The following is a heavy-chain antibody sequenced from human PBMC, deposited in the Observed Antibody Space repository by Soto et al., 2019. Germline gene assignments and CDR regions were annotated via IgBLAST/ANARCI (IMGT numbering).Heavy chain of an antibody. Sequence: EVQLLESGGGLVQPGGSLRLSCAASGFTCSSYAMSWVRQAPGKGLEWVSAISGSGGSTYYADSVKGPFTISRDNSKNTLYLQMNSLRAEDTAVYYCAKDIPGWHLYGDYRPVDYWGQGTLVTVSS. CDR3: AKDIPGWHLYGDYRPVDY. V-gene: IGHV3-23*01. CDR2: ISGSGGST. CDR1: GFTCSSYA. J-gene: IGHJ4*02. D-gene: IGHD4-17*01.